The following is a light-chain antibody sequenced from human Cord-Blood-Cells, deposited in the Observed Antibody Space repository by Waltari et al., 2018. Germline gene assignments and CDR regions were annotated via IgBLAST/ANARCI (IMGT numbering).Light chain of an antibody. J-gene: IGLJ2*01. Sequence: SYELTQPPSVSVSQGQPASITCAGDKLGAKYDRWYPQKPGQSPVLVIYQDSKRPSGIPERFSGSNSGNTATLTISGTQAMDEADYYCQAWDSSTHVVFGGGTKLTVL. CDR2: QDS. CDR1: KLGAKY. V-gene: IGLV3-1*01. CDR3: QAWDSSTHVV.